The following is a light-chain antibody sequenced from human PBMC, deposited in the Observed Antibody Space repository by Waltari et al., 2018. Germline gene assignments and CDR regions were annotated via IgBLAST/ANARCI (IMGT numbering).Light chain of an antibody. CDR1: QSLVHSDGNTY. CDR3: MQSTQFRT. J-gene: IGKJ4*01. V-gene: IGKV2-24*01. CDR2: KVS. Sequence: EIVMTQTPLSSPVTLGQPAPISCRSSQSLVHSDGNTYLSWLHQRPGQPPRLLIYKVSNRVSGVPDRVSGSGAGTDFTLKISRVTAEDVGIYYCMQSTQFRTFGGGTRVEIK.